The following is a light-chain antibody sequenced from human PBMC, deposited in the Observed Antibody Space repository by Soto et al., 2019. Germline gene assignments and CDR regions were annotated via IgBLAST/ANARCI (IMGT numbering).Light chain of an antibody. J-gene: IGKJ1*01. V-gene: IGKV1-5*03. CDR3: QQYNSHSEA. Sequence: ITMTQSPSTLSGTVGDRVTIPCRASQTISSWLAWYQQKPGKAPKLLIYKASTLKSGVPSRFSGSGSGTEFTLTISSLQPDDFATYYCQQYNSHSEAFAQGTKVDI. CDR1: QTISSW. CDR2: KAS.